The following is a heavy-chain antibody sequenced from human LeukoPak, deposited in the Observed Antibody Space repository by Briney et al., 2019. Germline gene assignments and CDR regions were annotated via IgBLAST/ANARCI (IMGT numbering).Heavy chain of an antibody. D-gene: IGHD6-19*01. CDR1: GGSFSGYY. Sequence: SETLSLTCAVYGGSFSGYYWTWIRQPPGKALEWIGYIYYSGSTKCNPSLKSRVTIPVDTSKNQFSLKVSSVTAADTAVYYCARHSSGWYMSLDYWGQGTLVTVSS. V-gene: IGHV4-59*01. CDR3: ARHSSGWYMSLDY. J-gene: IGHJ4*02. CDR2: IYYSGST.